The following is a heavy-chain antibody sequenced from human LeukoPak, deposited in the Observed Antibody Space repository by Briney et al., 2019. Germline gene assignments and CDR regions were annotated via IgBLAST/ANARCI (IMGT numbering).Heavy chain of an antibody. D-gene: IGHD4-17*01. CDR3: ATSSSYGDSIRFDY. Sequence: PSETLSLTCTVSGGSISRYYWSWIRRPPGKGLEWIGYIDDSGNTNYNPSPKSQVTISVDKSKNQFSLKLSSVTAADTAVYYCATSSSYGDSIRFDYWGQGTLVTVSS. J-gene: IGHJ4*02. CDR1: GGSISRYY. V-gene: IGHV4-59*12. CDR2: IDDSGNT.